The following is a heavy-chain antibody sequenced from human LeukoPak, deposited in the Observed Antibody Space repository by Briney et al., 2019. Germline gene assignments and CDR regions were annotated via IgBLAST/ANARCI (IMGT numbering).Heavy chain of an antibody. Sequence: SETLSLTCTVSGGSISSYYWSWIRQPPGKGLEWIGYIYYSGSTNYNPSLKSRVTISVDTSKNQFSLKLSSVTAADTAVYYCAREGSEYYDSSGLLLSGLAYWGQGTLVTVSS. J-gene: IGHJ4*02. D-gene: IGHD3-22*01. V-gene: IGHV4-59*01. CDR2: IYYSGST. CDR1: GGSISSYY. CDR3: AREGSEYYDSSGLLLSGLAY.